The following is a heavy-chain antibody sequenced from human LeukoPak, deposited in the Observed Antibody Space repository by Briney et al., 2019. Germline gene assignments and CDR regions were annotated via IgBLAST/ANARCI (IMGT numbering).Heavy chain of an antibody. CDR2: IYYTGST. CDR1: GGSISSSSYY. D-gene: IGHD5-24*01. Sequence: ASETLSLTCTVSGGSISSSSYYWGWIRQPPGKGLEWIGSIYYTGSTYYNPSLKSRVTISVDKSRNQFSLKLSSVTAADTAVYYCARERRDGYNPRAGGNWVDPWGQGILVTVSS. J-gene: IGHJ5*02. V-gene: IGHV4-39*07. CDR3: ARERRDGYNPRAGGNWVDP.